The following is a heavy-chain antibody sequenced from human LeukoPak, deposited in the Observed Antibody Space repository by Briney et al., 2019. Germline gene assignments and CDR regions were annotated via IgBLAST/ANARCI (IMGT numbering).Heavy chain of an antibody. D-gene: IGHD3-16*01. CDR1: GFTFSSYW. J-gene: IGHJ6*03. CDR3: AREGYDYVWGSQYYYYYYMDV. Sequence: GGSLRLSCAASGFTFSSYWMSWVRQAPGKGLEWVANIKQDGSEKYYVDSVKGRFTISRDNAKNSLYLQVNSLRAEDTAVYYCAREGYDYVWGSQYYYYYYMDVWGKGTTVTVSS. V-gene: IGHV3-7*01. CDR2: IKQDGSEK.